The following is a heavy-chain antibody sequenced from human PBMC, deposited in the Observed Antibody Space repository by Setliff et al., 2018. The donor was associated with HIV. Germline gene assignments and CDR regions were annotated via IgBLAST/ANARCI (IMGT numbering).Heavy chain of an antibody. Sequence: TSETLSLTCTVSGGSFTSRSYYWGWIRPPPGKGLEWIGSIFYSGITYYNPSLKSRVTISVDTSKNQFSLNLTSVTAADTAVYYCARSKTFYDFWGGYYTHGAFKIWGLGTMVTVSS. J-gene: IGHJ3*02. D-gene: IGHD3-3*01. CDR3: ARSKTFYDFWGGYYTHGAFKI. CDR1: GGSFTSRSYY. CDR2: IFYSGIT. V-gene: IGHV4-39*01.